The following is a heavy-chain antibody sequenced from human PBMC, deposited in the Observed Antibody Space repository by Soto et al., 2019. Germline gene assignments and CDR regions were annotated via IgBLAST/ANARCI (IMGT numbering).Heavy chain of an antibody. D-gene: IGHD3-3*01. V-gene: IGHV3-23*01. J-gene: IGHJ3*02. Sequence: GGSLRLSCAASGFTFSSYAMSWVRQAPGKGLEWVSAISGSGGSTYYADSVKGRFTISRDNSKNTLYLQMNSLRAGDTAVYYCARAKSARYDAFDIWGQGTMVTVSS. CDR2: ISGSGGST. CDR1: GFTFSSYA. CDR3: ARAKSARYDAFDI.